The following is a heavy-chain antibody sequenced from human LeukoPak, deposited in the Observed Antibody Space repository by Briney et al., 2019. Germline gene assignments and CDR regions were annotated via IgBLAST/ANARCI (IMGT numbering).Heavy chain of an antibody. V-gene: IGHV3-11*01. D-gene: IGHD6-13*01. Sequence: GGSLRLSCAASGFTFSDFHMSWIRQAPGKGLEWVSYISGSAGTTYYAASVKGRSTSSRDNAKNSLYLQMNSLRAEDTAVYYCAREGSSSWFVNSWGQGPWSPSPQ. CDR2: ISGSAGTT. CDR1: GFTFSDFH. J-gene: IGHJ4*02. CDR3: AREGSSSWFVNS.